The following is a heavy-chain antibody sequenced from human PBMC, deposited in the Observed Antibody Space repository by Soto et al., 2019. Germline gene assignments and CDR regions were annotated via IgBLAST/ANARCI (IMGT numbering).Heavy chain of an antibody. Sequence: PSETLSLTCAVSGGSISSSNWWSWVRQPPGKGLEWIGEIYHSGSTNYNPSLKSRVTISVDKSKNQFSLKLSSVTAADTAVYYCARGVGLMVYAIVLRWFDPWGQGTLVTVSS. CDR1: GGSISSSNW. CDR3: ARGVGLMVYAIVLRWFDP. J-gene: IGHJ5*02. V-gene: IGHV4-4*02. D-gene: IGHD2-8*01. CDR2: IYHSGST.